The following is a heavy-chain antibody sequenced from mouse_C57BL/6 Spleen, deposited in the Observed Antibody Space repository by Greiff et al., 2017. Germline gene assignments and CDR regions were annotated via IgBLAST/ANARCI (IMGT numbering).Heavy chain of an antibody. CDR1: GFTFSDAW. V-gene: IGHV6-6*01. J-gene: IGHJ3*01. CDR3: TRRAASWFAY. D-gene: IGHD1-2*01. Sequence: EVKLEESGGGLVQPGGSMKLSCAASGFTFSDAWMGWVRQSPEKGLEWVAEIRNKANNHATYYAESVKGRFTITRDDSKSSVYRQMNSVRAEDTGVYYCTRRAASWFAYWGQGTLVTVSA. CDR2: IRNKANNHAT.